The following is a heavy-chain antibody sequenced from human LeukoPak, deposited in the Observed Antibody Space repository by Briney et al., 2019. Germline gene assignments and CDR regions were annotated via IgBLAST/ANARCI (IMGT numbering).Heavy chain of an antibody. D-gene: IGHD2-21*02. CDR3: ARVPYCGGDCYSWSYYYMDV. CDR2: MRYDGGNK. V-gene: IGHV3-30*02. Sequence: PGGSLRLSCAASGFTFSNYGMHWVRQAPGKGLEWVAIMRYDGGNKYYADSVKGRFTISRDNSKNTLYLQMNSLRGEDTAVYYCARVPYCGGDCYSWSYYYMDVWGIGTTVTISS. CDR1: GFTFSNYG. J-gene: IGHJ6*03.